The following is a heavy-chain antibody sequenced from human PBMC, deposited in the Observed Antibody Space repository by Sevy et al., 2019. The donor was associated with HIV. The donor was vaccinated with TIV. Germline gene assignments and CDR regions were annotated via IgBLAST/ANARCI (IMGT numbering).Heavy chain of an antibody. V-gene: IGHV1-2*02. CDR2: INPNSGDT. D-gene: IGHD5-18*01. CDR3: ARDLRLRGYSYGSSDY. CDR1: GYTFTGQY. J-gene: IGHJ4*02. Sequence: ASVKVSCKASGYTFTGQYMHWVRQAPGQGLEWMGWINPNSGDTKYGQEFQGRVTMTRDTSISTAYMELSGLKSDDTAIYYCARDLRLRGYSYGSSDYWGQGTLVTVSS.